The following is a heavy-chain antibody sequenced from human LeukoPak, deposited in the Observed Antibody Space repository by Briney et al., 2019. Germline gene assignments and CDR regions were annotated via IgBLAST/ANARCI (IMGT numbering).Heavy chain of an antibody. J-gene: IGHJ4*02. D-gene: IGHD2-15*01. Sequence: GESLKISCKGSGYIFTSYWIGWVRQLPGKGLEWMGIIYPGDSDTRYSPSFQGQVTISADKSISTAYLQWSSLKASDTAMYYCARRLRYCSGGSCYYFDYWGQGTLVTVSS. CDR1: GYIFTSYW. V-gene: IGHV5-51*01. CDR2: IYPGDSDT. CDR3: ARRLRYCSGGSCYYFDY.